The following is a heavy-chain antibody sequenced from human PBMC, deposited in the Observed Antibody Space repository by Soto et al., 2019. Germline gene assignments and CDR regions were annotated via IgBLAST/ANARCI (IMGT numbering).Heavy chain of an antibody. D-gene: IGHD6-19*01. J-gene: IGHJ3*02. CDR2: ISSSSSTI. CDR3: ARDPAVAGDYDAFDI. V-gene: IGHV3-48*01. Sequence: PGWSLRLSCAASGFTFSSYSMNWVRQAPGKGLEWVSYISSSSSTIYYADSVKGRFTISRDNAKNSLYLQMNSLRAEDTAVYYCARDPAVAGDYDAFDIWGQGTMVTVSS. CDR1: GFTFSSYS.